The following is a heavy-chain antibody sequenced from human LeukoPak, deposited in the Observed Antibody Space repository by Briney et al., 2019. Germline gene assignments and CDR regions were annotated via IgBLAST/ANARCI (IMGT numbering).Heavy chain of an antibody. V-gene: IGHV1-18*01. D-gene: IGHD3-22*01. CDR3: ARDLRGDSSGYYYGYFDY. Sequence: ASVKVSCKASGYTFTSYGISWVRQAPGQGLEWMGWISAYNGNTNYAQKLQGRVTMTTDTSTSTAYMALRSLRSDDTAVYYCARDLRGDSSGYYYGYFDYWGQGTLVTVSS. CDR1: GYTFTSYG. J-gene: IGHJ4*02. CDR2: ISAYNGNT.